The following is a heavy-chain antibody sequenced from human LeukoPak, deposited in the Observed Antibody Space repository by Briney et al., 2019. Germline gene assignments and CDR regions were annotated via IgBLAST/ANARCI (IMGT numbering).Heavy chain of an antibody. J-gene: IGHJ4*02. CDR3: AKRGDCSGTCTYDY. CDR1: GFTFSNYA. V-gene: IGHV3-23*01. Sequence: GGSLRLSCAASGFTFSNYAIRWVLQAPGKGLEWVSIVGGSGVKTYYADSVKGRFTISRDNSKNTVYLQMNSLRAEDTAVYYCAKRGDCSGTCTYDYWGQGTLVTVSS. D-gene: IGHD2-2*01. CDR2: VGGSGVKT.